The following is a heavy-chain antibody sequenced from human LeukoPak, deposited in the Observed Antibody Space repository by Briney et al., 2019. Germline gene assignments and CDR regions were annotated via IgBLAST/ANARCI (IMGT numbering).Heavy chain of an antibody. V-gene: IGHV3-30*02. J-gene: IGHJ4*02. CDR3: AKDPGYSSSWYRALNDY. CDR2: IRYDGSNK. D-gene: IGHD6-13*01. CDR1: GFTFSSYG. Sequence: PGGSLRLSCAASGFTFSSYGMHWVRQAPGKGLEWVAFIRYDGSNKYYADSVKGRFTISRDNSKNTLYLQMNSLRAEDTAVYYCAKDPGYSSSWYRALNDYWGQGTLVTVSS.